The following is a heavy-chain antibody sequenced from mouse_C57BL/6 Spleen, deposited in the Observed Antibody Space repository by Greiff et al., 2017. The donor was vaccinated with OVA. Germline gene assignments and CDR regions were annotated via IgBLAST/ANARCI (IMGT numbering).Heavy chain of an antibody. V-gene: IGHV1-76*01. J-gene: IGHJ2*01. D-gene: IGHD2-1*01. CDR3: ARGGNYVWFDY. Sequence: VQLQQSGAELVRPGASVKLSCKASGYTFTDYYINWVKQRPGQGLEWIARIYPGSGNTYYNEKFKGKATLTAEKSSSTAYMQLSSLTSEDSAVYFCARGGNYVWFDYWGQGTTLTVSS. CDR2: IYPGSGNT. CDR1: GYTFTDYY.